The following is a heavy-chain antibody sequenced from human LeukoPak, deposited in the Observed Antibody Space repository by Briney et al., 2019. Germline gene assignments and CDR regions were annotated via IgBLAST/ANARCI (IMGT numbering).Heavy chain of an antibody. Sequence: ASVKVSCKASGYTFTGYYMHWVRQAPGQGLEWMGWINPNSGGTIYAQKFQGRVTMTRDTSISTAYMELSRLRSDDTAVYYCARVPGDDYYFDYWGQGTLVTVSS. CDR1: GYTFTGYY. CDR3: ARVPGDDYYFDY. D-gene: IGHD7-27*01. CDR2: INPNSGGT. V-gene: IGHV1-2*02. J-gene: IGHJ4*02.